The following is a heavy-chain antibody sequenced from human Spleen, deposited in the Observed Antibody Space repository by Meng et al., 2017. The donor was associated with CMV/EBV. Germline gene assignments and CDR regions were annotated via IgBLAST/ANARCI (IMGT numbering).Heavy chain of an antibody. CDR1: YY. CDR2: INHSGST. J-gene: IGHJ4*02. CDR3: ARGLQGYYDFWSGYYTGFYFDY. V-gene: IGHV4-34*01. Sequence: YYWSWNRQPPGKGLEWIGEINHSGSTNYNPSLKRRVTISVDTSKNQVSLKLSSVTAADMAVYYCARGLQGYYDFWSGYYTGFYFDYWGQGTLVTVSS. D-gene: IGHD3-3*01.